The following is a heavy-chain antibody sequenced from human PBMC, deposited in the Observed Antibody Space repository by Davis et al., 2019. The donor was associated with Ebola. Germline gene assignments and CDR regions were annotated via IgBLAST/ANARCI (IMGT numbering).Heavy chain of an antibody. CDR1: GYTFTSYG. Sequence: ASVKVSCKASGYTFTSYGISWVRQAPGQGLEWMGWISADNGNTNYAQKLQGRVTMTTDTSTSTAYMELRSLRSDDTAVYYCARGMTTVTTGWFDPWGQGTLVTVSS. D-gene: IGHD4-17*01. J-gene: IGHJ5*02. CDR2: ISADNGNT. CDR3: ARGMTTVTTGWFDP. V-gene: IGHV1-18*01.